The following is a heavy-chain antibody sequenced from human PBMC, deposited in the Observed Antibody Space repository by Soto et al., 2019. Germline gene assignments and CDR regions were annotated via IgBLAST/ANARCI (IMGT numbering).Heavy chain of an antibody. J-gene: IGHJ6*02. V-gene: IGHV1-69*13. CDR1: GGTFSSYA. CDR3: AARIAVAGTAYYGMDV. D-gene: IGHD6-19*01. CDR2: IIPIFGTA. Sequence: ASVKVSCKASGGTFSSYAISWVRQAPGQGLEWMGGIIPIFGTANYAQKFQGRVTITADGSTSTAYMELSSLRSEDTAVYYCAARIAVAGTAYYGMDVWGQGTTVTVSS.